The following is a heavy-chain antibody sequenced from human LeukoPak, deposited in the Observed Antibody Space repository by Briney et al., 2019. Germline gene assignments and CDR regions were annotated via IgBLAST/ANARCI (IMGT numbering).Heavy chain of an antibody. CDR1: GGSISSYY. Sequence: VKPSETLSLTCSVSGGSISSYYWSWIRQPPGKGLEWIGYIYYSGTTNYNPSLKSRVTISVDTSKNQFSLKLSSVTAADTAVYYCARGRVAGPCYYMDVWGKGTTVTV. CDR2: IYYSGTT. CDR3: ARGRVAGPCYYMDV. J-gene: IGHJ6*03. V-gene: IGHV4-59*01. D-gene: IGHD3-3*01.